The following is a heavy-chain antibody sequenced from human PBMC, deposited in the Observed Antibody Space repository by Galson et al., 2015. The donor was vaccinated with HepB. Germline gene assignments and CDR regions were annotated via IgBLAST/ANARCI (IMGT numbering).Heavy chain of an antibody. V-gene: IGHV1-69*13. CDR3: ARLRRPADFIVARREWGYFDY. CDR1: GGTFSSYA. CDR2: IIPIYGTA. J-gene: IGHJ4*02. Sequence: SVKVSCKASGGTFSSYAISWVRQAPGQGLEWMGGIIPIYGTANYAQKFQGRVTITADESTSTAYMELSSLRFDDTAVYYCARLRRPADFIVARREWGYFDYWGQGTLVTVSS. D-gene: IGHD6-6*01.